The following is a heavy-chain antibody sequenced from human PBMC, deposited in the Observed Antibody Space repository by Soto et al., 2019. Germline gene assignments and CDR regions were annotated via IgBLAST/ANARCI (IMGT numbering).Heavy chain of an antibody. Sequence: GAALQISCEGPGSTVRNSCLGSVREMPGKGPEWMGILYPGDSATKYNPSCQGQVTISADKSITTTYPQCSSLKASDTSIHYGAPSICHNGMDFLGQGTTVTVSS. J-gene: IGHJ6*02. CDR2: LYPGDSAT. CDR3: APSICHNGMDF. CDR1: GSTVRNSC. V-gene: IGHV5-51*01.